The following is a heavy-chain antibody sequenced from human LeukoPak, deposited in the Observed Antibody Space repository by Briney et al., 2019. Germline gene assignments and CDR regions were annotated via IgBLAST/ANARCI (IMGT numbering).Heavy chain of an antibody. D-gene: IGHD2-21*02. CDR2: ISYDGSNK. CDR3: ARGTHIVVVTGGFDY. V-gene: IGHV3-30*04. CDR1: GFTFSSYA. J-gene: IGHJ4*02. Sequence: GGSLRLSCAASGFTFSSYATHWVRQAPGKGLEWVAVISYDGSNKYYADSVKGRFTISRDNSKNTLYLQMNSLRAEDTAVYYCARGTHIVVVTGGFDYWGQGTLVTVSS.